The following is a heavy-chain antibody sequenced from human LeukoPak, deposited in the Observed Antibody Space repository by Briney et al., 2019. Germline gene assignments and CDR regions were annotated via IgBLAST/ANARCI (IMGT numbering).Heavy chain of an antibody. CDR2: IYYSGST. Sequence: SETLSLTCTVSGGSISSSSYYWGWIRQPPGKGLEWIGSIYYSGSTYYNPSLKSRVTISVDTSKNQFSLKLSSVTAADTAVYYCATNGWYCLDHWGQGALVTVSS. V-gene: IGHV4-39*07. CDR3: ATNGWYCLDH. D-gene: IGHD6-19*01. J-gene: IGHJ1*01. CDR1: GGSISSSSYY.